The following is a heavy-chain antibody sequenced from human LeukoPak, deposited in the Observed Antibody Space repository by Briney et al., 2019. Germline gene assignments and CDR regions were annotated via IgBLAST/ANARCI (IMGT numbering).Heavy chain of an antibody. CDR1: GFTVSSNY. CDR3: ARNGRDQWLASDY. CDR2: TYSGGST. J-gene: IGHJ4*02. V-gene: IGHV3-53*01. D-gene: IGHD6-19*01. Sequence: PGGSLRLSCAASGFTVSSNYMSWVRQAPGKGLEWVSVTYSGGSTYYADSVKGRFTISRDNSKNTLYLQMNSLRAEDTAVYYCARNGRDQWLASDYWGQGTLVTVSS.